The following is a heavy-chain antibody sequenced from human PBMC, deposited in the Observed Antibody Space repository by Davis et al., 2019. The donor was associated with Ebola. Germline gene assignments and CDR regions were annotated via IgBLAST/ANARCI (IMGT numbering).Heavy chain of an antibody. CDR3: ARGTLPGFTTSGFDS. Sequence: GESLKISCKGSGYKFNSYWIGWVRQMPGKGLEWTGAMYLGDSETTYSPSFQGQVTFSADNSINTVYLQWSSLKASDTATYYCARGTLPGFTTSGFDSWGQGTLVTVSS. CDR1: GYKFNSYW. J-gene: IGHJ4*02. V-gene: IGHV5-51*01. CDR2: MYLGDSET. D-gene: IGHD3-22*01.